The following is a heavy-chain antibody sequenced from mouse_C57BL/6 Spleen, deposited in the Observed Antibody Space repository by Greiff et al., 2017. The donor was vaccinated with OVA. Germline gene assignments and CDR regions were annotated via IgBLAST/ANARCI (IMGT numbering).Heavy chain of an antibody. CDR3: AREEVVATGHYYAMDY. CDR1: GYAFSSSW. V-gene: IGHV1-82*01. Sequence: QVQLQQSGPELVKPGASVKISCKASGYAFSSSWMNWVKQRPGKGLEWIGRIYPGDGDTNYNGKFKGKATLTADKSSSTAYMQLSSLTSEDSAVYFCAREEVVATGHYYAMDYWGQGTSVTVSS. J-gene: IGHJ4*01. D-gene: IGHD1-1*01. CDR2: IYPGDGDT.